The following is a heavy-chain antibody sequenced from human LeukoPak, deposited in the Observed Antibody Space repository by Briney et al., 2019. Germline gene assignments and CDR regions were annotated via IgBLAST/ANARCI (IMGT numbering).Heavy chain of an antibody. D-gene: IGHD2-15*01. CDR3: ARELNGLHDY. CDR2: IYYSGST. CDR1: GGSISSSSYY. J-gene: IGHJ4*02. Sequence: PSETLSLTCTVSGGSISSSSYYWGWIRQPPGKGLGWIGSIYYSGSTYYNPSLKSRVTISVDTSKNQFSLKLSSVTAADTAVYYCARELNGLHDYWGQGTLVTVSS. V-gene: IGHV4-39*07.